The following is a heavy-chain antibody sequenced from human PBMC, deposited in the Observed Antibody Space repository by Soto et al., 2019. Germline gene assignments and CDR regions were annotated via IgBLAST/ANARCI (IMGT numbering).Heavy chain of an antibody. Sequence: ASVKVSCKASGYTFTSYGISWVRQAPGQGHEWMGWINPNSGGTNYAQKFQGWVTMTRDTSISTAYMELSRLRSDDTAVYYCARDLNPSIAAQDYYYGMDVWGQGTTVTVSS. V-gene: IGHV1-2*04. CDR3: ARDLNPSIAAQDYYYGMDV. CDR2: INPNSGGT. CDR1: GYTFTSYG. D-gene: IGHD6-6*01. J-gene: IGHJ6*02.